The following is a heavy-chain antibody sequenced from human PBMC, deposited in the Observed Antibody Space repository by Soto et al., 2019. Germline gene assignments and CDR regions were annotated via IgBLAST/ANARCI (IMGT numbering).Heavy chain of an antibody. CDR2: IDPSDSYT. CDR1: GYSFTSYW. V-gene: IGHV5-10-1*01. Sequence: GESLKISCKGSGYSFTSYWISWVRQMPGKGLVWMGRIDPSDSYTNYSPSFQGHVTISADKSISTAYLQWSSLKASDTAMYYCARHASIAARPSMDVWGQGTPVTVSS. D-gene: IGHD6-6*01. CDR3: ARHASIAARPSMDV. J-gene: IGHJ6*02.